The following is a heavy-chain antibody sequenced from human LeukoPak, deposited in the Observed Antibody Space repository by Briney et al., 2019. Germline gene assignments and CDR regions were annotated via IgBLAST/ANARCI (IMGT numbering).Heavy chain of an antibody. Sequence: GESLKISCKGSGYSFTSYWIVWVRQMPGKGLEWMGIIYPGDSDTRYSPSFQGQVTISADKSISTAYLQWSSLKASDTATYYCARSSATIYYYYGMDVWGQGTTVTVSS. CDR1: GYSFTSYW. V-gene: IGHV5-51*01. CDR3: ARSSATIYYYYGMDV. J-gene: IGHJ6*02. D-gene: IGHD5-12*01. CDR2: IYPGDSDT.